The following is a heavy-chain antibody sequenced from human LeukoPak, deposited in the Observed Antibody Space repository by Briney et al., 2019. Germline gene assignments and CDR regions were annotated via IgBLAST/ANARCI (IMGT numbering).Heavy chain of an antibody. CDR3: ARVTGYRIEDYFDY. D-gene: IGHD6-13*01. Sequence: PSETLSLTCTISGGSISSGSYYWSWIRQPAGKGLEWIGRIYISGSTSYNPSLKSRVTISVDTSTNQFSLKLNSVTAADTAVYYCARVTGYRIEDYFDYWGQGTLVTVSS. J-gene: IGHJ4*02. CDR2: IYISGST. V-gene: IGHV4-61*02. CDR1: GGSISSGSYY.